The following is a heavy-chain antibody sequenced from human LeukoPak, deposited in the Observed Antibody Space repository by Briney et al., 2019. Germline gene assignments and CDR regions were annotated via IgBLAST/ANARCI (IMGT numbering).Heavy chain of an antibody. CDR1: GFTFSSYG. V-gene: IGHV3-33*01. CDR3: ARDLTYYDSSGYGY. CDR2: IWYDGSNK. J-gene: IGHJ4*02. Sequence: PGGPLRLSCAASGFTFSSYGMHWVRQAPGKGLEWVAVIWYDGSNKYYADSVKGRFTISRDNSKNTLYLQMNSLRAEDTAVYYYARDLTYYDSSGYGYWGQGTLVTVSS. D-gene: IGHD3-22*01.